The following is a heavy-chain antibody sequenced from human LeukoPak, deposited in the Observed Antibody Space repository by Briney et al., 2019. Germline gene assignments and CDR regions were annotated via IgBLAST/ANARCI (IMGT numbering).Heavy chain of an antibody. J-gene: IGHJ4*02. CDR2: IYYSGST. D-gene: IGHD3-10*01. Sequence: PSETLSLTCTVSGVSISSYYWSWIRQPPGKGLEWIGYIYYSGSTYYNPSLKSRVTISVDTSKNQFSLKLSSVTAADTAVYYCARAYGSGSYALWSKIPPTYYFDYWGQGTLVTVSS. V-gene: IGHV4-30-4*08. CDR3: ARAYGSGSYALWSKIPPTYYFDY. CDR1: GVSISSYY.